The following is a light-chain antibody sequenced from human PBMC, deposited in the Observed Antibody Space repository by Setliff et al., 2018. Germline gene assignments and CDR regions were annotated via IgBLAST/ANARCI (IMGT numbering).Light chain of an antibody. CDR3: SSYAGSNTPYV. Sequence: QSALTQPPSASGSPGQSVTISCTGTSGDVGGYNYVSWYQQHPGKAPKLMIYEVSKRPSGVPDRFSGSKSGNTASLTVSGLQAEDEADYYCSSYAGSNTPYVFGTGTKVTV. CDR1: SGDVGGYNY. CDR2: EVS. V-gene: IGLV2-8*01. J-gene: IGLJ1*01.